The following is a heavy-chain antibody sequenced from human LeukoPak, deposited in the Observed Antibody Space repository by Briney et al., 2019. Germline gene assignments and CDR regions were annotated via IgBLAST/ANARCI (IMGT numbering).Heavy chain of an antibody. CDR1: GFTFSSYS. CDR3: ASDSPAKDAFDI. Sequence: GRSLRLSCAASGFTFSSYSMNWVRQAPGKGLEWVSSISSSSSYIYYADSVKGRFTISRDNAKNSLYLQMNSLRAEDTAVYYCASDSPAKDAFDIWGQGTMVTVSS. CDR2: ISSSSSYI. J-gene: IGHJ3*02. V-gene: IGHV3-21*01.